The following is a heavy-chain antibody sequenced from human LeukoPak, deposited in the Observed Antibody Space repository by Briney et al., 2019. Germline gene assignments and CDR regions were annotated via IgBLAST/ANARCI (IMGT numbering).Heavy chain of an antibody. V-gene: IGHV4-34*01. D-gene: IGHD5-24*01. CDR1: GGSFSGYY. Sequence: PSETLSLTCAVYGGSFSGYYWSWIRQPPGKGLEWIGEINHSGSTNYNPSLKSRVTISVDTSKNQFSLKLSSVTAADTAVYYCARDSGEMATITSAFDIWGQGTMVTVSS. CDR3: ARDSGEMATITSAFDI. J-gene: IGHJ3*02. CDR2: INHSGST.